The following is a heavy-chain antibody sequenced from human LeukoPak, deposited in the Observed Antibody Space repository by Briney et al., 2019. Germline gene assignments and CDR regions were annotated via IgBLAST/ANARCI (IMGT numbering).Heavy chain of an antibody. J-gene: IGHJ4*02. CDR1: GFSFSSYS. V-gene: IGHV3-48*04. Sequence: GGSLRLSCVASGFSFSSYSMNWIRQAPGKGPEWVAYINNTSSTTYYADSVKGRFTISRDNAKNSLYLQMNSLRAEDTAVYYCASTVSYWGQGTLVTVSS. D-gene: IGHD4-17*01. CDR2: INNTSSTT. CDR3: ASTVSY.